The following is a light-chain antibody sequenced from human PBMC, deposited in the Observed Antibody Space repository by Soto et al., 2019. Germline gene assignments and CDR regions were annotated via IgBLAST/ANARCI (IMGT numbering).Light chain of an antibody. CDR3: AALDDSLNGHI. J-gene: IGLJ1*01. V-gene: IGLV1-44*01. Sequence: QSVLTQPHSASGSHRQRVTISSSGSSSNIGSNSVHWFQQVPGTAPKPLIYSSNQRPSGVPERFSGSKSGTSASLAISGLQSEDEADYYCAALDDSLNGHIFGTGTKVTVL. CDR2: SSN. CDR1: SSNIGSNS.